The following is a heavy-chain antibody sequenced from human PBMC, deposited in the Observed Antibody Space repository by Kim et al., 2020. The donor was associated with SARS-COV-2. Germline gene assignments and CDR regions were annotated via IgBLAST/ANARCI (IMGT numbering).Heavy chain of an antibody. Sequence: GGSLRLSCEASGFTFSSYGMSWVRQAPGKGLEWVSGISGSGGTTYYADSVKGRFTISRDNSKNTLSLEVNSLRAEDTAMYYCARDGRVGWRQQLTPDFFDYWGQGTLVTVSS. CDR2: ISGSGGTT. D-gene: IGHD6-13*01. V-gene: IGHV3-23*01. CDR1: GFTFSSYG. J-gene: IGHJ4*02. CDR3: ARDGRVGWRQQLTPDFFDY.